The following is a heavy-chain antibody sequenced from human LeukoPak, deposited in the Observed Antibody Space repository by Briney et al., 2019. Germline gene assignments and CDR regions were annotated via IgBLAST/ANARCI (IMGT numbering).Heavy chain of an antibody. Sequence: GGSLRLSCAASGFTFSSYAMSWVRQAPGKGLEWVSAISGSGGSTYYADSVKGRFTISRDNSKNTLYLQMNSLRAEDTAVYYCAKDLDLYYDFWSGYYPPSYFDYWGQGTLVTVSS. V-gene: IGHV3-23*01. CDR1: GFTFSSYA. J-gene: IGHJ4*02. CDR2: ISGSGGST. D-gene: IGHD3-3*01. CDR3: AKDLDLYYDFWSGYYPPSYFDY.